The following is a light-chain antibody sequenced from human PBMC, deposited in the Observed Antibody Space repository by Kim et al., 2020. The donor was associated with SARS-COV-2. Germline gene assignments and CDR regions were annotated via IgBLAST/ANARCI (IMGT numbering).Light chain of an antibody. Sequence: SVGDRVTITGRASQGISSYLAWYQQIPGKAPKLLIYAASTLQRGVPSRFSGSGSGTEFTLTISSLQPEDFATYYCQQLNSYPRLTFGGGTKVDIK. CDR3: QQLNSYPRLT. CDR1: QGISSY. V-gene: IGKV1-9*01. CDR2: AAS. J-gene: IGKJ4*01.